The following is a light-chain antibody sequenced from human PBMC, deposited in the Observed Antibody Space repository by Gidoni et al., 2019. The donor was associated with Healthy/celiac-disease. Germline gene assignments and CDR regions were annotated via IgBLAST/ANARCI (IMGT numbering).Light chain of an antibody. CDR3: AAWDDSLNGWV. CDR2: SKN. J-gene: IGLJ3*02. Sequence: QSVLTQPPSASATPGQRVTISCSGSSSNIGSNTVNWYQQLPGTAPKLLIYSKNQRPSGVPDRFSGSKSGTSASLAISGLQSEDEADYYCAAWDDSLNGWVFGGGTKLTVL. CDR1: SSNIGSNT. V-gene: IGLV1-44*01.